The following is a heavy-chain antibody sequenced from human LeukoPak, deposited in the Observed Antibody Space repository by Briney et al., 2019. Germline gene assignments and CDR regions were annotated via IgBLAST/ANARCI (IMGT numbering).Heavy chain of an antibody. CDR1: GYIFTDYY. Sequence: GASVKVSCKASGYIFTDYYMHWVRQAPGQELGWMGRINPNSGGTNYAQKFQGRVTMTRDTSISTAYMELSRLRSDDTAVYYCARDLRGDWEDDAFDIWGQGTMVTVSS. J-gene: IGHJ3*02. D-gene: IGHD1-26*01. CDR2: INPNSGGT. CDR3: ARDLRGDWEDDAFDI. V-gene: IGHV1-2*06.